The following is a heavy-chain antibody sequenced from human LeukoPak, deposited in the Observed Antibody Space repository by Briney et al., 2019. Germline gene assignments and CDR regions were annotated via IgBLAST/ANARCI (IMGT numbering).Heavy chain of an antibody. Sequence: GGSLRLSCAASGFTFSNAWMSWVRQAPGKGLEWVGRIKSKTDGGTTDYAAPVKGRFTISRDDSKNTLYLQMNSLRTEDTAVYYCTTDLVDTAKVSMDYWGQGTLVTVSS. J-gene: IGHJ4*02. D-gene: IGHD5-18*01. CDR2: IKSKTDGGTT. V-gene: IGHV3-15*01. CDR3: TTDLVDTAKVSMDY. CDR1: GFTFSNAW.